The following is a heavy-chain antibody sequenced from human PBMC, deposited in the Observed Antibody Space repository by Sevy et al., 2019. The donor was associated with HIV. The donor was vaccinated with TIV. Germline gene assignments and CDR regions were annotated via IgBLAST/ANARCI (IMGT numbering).Heavy chain of an antibody. CDR2: VDIDGSRT. V-gene: IGHV3-74*01. D-gene: IGHD5-18*01. Sequence: GGSLRLSCAASGFTFDSYWLHWVRQDPWKGLEWVSCVDIDGSRTEYAASVKGRFTISRDNAKNMLYLEMNSLRVEDTAEYYCARGTALGWFDPWGQGTQVTVSS. CDR1: GFTFDSYW. CDR3: ARGTALGWFDP. J-gene: IGHJ5*02.